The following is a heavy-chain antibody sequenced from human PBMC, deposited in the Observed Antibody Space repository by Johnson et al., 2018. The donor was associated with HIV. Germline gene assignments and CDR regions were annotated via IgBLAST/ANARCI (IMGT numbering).Heavy chain of an antibody. Sequence: VQLVESGGGVVQPGRSLSLSCAACGFTFNTYGMHWVRQAPGKGLEWVAFIRYDGSNKYYADSVKGRFTISRDNSKNTLYLQMNSLRVEDTAVYYCARLERLGGLSRVLDMWGQGTMVTVSS. CDR1: GFTFNTYG. J-gene: IGHJ3*02. D-gene: IGHD6-19*01. V-gene: IGHV3-33*01. CDR2: IRYDGSNK. CDR3: ARLERLGGLSRVLDM.